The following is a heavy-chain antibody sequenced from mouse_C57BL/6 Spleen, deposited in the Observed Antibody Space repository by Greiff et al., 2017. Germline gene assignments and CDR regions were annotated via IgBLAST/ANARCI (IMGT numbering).Heavy chain of an antibody. CDR3: ARASYDGYYWYYFDY. V-gene: IGHV3-6*01. CDR2: ISYDGSN. D-gene: IGHD2-3*01. CDR1: GYSITSGYY. J-gene: IGHJ2*01. Sequence: EESGPGLVKPSQSLSLTCSVTGYSITSGYYWNWIRQFPGNKLEWMGYISYDGSNNYNPSLKNRISITRDTSKNQFFLKLNSVTTEDTATYYCARASYDGYYWYYFDYWGQGTTLTVSS.